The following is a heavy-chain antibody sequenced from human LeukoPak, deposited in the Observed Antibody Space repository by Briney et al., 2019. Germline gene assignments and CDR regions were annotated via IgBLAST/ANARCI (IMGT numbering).Heavy chain of an antibody. D-gene: IGHD2/OR15-2a*01. Sequence: ASVKVSCKVSGYTLTELSMHWVRQAPGKGLEWMGGFGPEDGETIYAQKFQGRVTMTEDTSTDTAYMELSSLRSEDTAVYYCATDLFLRGTEYYYYMDVWGKGTTVTVSS. V-gene: IGHV1-24*01. J-gene: IGHJ6*03. CDR3: ATDLFLRGTEYYYYMDV. CDR1: GYTLTELS. CDR2: FGPEDGET.